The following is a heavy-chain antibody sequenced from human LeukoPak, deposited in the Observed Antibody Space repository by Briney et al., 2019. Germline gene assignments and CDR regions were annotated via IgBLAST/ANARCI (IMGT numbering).Heavy chain of an antibody. V-gene: IGHV3-9*01. Sequence: GGSLRLSCAASGFTFDDYAMHWVRQAPGKGLEWGAGISWDRGTIGYADSVKGRFTISRDNAKTHLYLQMNSLRAEDTALSYCAKGLNFGAFDFWGQGTMVTVSS. CDR1: GFTFDDYA. CDR2: ISWDRGTI. D-gene: IGHD1-7*01. CDR3: AKGLNFGAFDF. J-gene: IGHJ3*01.